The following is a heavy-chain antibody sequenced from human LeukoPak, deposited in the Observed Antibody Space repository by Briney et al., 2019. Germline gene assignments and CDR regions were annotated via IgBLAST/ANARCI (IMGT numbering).Heavy chain of an antibody. CDR1: GYTFTTYH. CDR2: INPSAGST. CDR3: ARSRGHYFDY. Sequence: ASVKVSCKTSGYTFTTYHVHWVRQAPGQGLGWMGMINPSAGSTTYAQNFQGRVTMSRDTSTSTVYMELSSLRSDDTAVYYCARSRGHYFDYWGRGTLVTVSS. V-gene: IGHV1-46*01. J-gene: IGHJ4*02. D-gene: IGHD6-13*01.